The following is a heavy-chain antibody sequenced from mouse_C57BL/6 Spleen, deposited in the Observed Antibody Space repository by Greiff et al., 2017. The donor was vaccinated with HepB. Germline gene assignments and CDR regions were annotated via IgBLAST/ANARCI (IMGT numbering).Heavy chain of an antibody. Sequence: EVQLQQSGPELVKPGASVKISCKASGYTFTDYYMNWVKQSHGKSLEWIGDINPNNGGTSYNQKFKGKATLTVDKSSSTAYMELRSLTSEDSAVYYCARRYDYEGAMDYWGQGTSVTVSS. J-gene: IGHJ4*01. CDR3: ARRYDYEGAMDY. D-gene: IGHD2-4*01. CDR1: GYTFTDYY. CDR2: INPNNGGT. V-gene: IGHV1-26*01.